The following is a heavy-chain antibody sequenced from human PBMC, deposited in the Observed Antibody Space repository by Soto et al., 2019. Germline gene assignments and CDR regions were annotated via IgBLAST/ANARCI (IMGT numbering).Heavy chain of an antibody. J-gene: IGHJ4*02. D-gene: IGHD3-16*01. CDR2: IYFAGTP. Sequence: QVQLQESGPGLVKPSETLSLTCTVSNGSISPNYWSWIRQPPGKGLEWIGYIYFAGTPTYNPSLNGRVTISLDASKNRFSLRLTSVTAADTAVYYCARLGAYFQALDSWGQGTLVTVSS. V-gene: IGHV4-59*08. CDR1: NGSISPNY. CDR3: ARLGAYFQALDS.